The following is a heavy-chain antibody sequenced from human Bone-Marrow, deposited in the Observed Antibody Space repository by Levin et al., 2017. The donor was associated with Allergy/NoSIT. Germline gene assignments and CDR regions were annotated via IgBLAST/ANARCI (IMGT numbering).Heavy chain of an antibody. CDR1: RGSFSVYY. V-gene: IGHV4-34*01. CDR2: ITHSGST. CDR3: ASARRVLVVDGDAFDI. D-gene: IGHD2-8*02. Sequence: SQTLSLTCAVSRGSFSVYYWSCIRQPPGKGLEWIGEITHSGSTNYNPSPKSRVTISVDTSKNKFSLKLSSVTAADTAVYYCASARRVLVVDGDAFDIWGKGTMVTVSS. J-gene: IGHJ3*02.